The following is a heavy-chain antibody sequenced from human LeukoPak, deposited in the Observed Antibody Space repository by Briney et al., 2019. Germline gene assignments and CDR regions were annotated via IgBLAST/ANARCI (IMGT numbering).Heavy chain of an antibody. CDR3: ARPYNFWSGYDAFDI. J-gene: IGHJ3*02. Sequence: PSETLSLTCTVSGGSISSYYWSWIRQPPGKGLEWIGYIYYTGSTNYNPSLKSRVTISVDTSKNQFSLKLSSVTAADTAVYYCARPYNFWSGYDAFDIWGKGTRVTVSS. CDR1: GGSISSYY. V-gene: IGHV4-59*01. D-gene: IGHD3-3*01. CDR2: IYYTGST.